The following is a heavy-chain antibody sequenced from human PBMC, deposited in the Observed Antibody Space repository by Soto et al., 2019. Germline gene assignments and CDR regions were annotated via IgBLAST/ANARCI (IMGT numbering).Heavy chain of an antibody. CDR3: ARGGRLYWYVDL. D-gene: IGHD1-26*01. V-gene: IGHV1-3*01. CDR2: INAGNGNT. J-gene: IGHJ2*01. CDR1: GYTFTSYA. Sequence: QVQLVQSGAEVKKPGASVKVSCKASGYTFTSYAMHWVRQAPGQRLEWMGWINAGNGNTKYSQKFQGRVTITRDTSASTAYMEMSSMRSEDTAVYYCARGGRLYWYVDLWGRGTLVTVSS.